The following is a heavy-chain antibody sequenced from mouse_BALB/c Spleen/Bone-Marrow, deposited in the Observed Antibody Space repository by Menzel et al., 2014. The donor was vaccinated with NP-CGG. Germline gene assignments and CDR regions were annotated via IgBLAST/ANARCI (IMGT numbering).Heavy chain of an antibody. J-gene: IGHJ3*01. CDR1: GFNIKDTY. D-gene: IGHD2-1*01. Sequence: VQLQQSGAELVKPGASVKLSCTASGFNIKDTYMHWVKQRPEQGLEWIGRIDPANGNTKYDPKFQGKATITADTSSNTAYLQLSSLTFGDTAVYYCARNGNFGAWFAYWGQGTLVTVSA. V-gene: IGHV14-3*02. CDR2: IDPANGNT. CDR3: ARNGNFGAWFAY.